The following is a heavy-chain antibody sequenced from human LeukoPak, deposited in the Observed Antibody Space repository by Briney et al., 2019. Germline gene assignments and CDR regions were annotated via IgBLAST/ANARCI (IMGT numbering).Heavy chain of an antibody. J-gene: IGHJ4*02. CDR2: IYYSGST. Sequence: KPSETLSLTCTVSGGSISSYYWSWIRQPPGKGLEWIGYIYYSGSTNYNPSLKSRVTISVDTSKNQFSLKLSSVTAADTAVYYCARGLSRGIDYWGQGTLVTVSS. V-gene: IGHV4-59*01. CDR3: ARGLSRGIDY. CDR1: GGSISSYY. D-gene: IGHD3-10*01.